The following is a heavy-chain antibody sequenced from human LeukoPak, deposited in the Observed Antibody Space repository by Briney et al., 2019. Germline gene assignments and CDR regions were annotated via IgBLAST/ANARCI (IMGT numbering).Heavy chain of an antibody. D-gene: IGHD5/OR15-5a*01. J-gene: IGHJ4*02. V-gene: IGHV4-39*01. Sequence: SETLSLTCTVSAGSISSSSYYWGWIRQPPGKGLEWIGSIYYSGSTYYNPSLKSRVTISVDTSKNQFSLKLSSVTAADTAVYYCARLYGVYYFDYWGQGTLATVSS. CDR1: AGSISSSSYY. CDR3: ARLYGVYYFDY. CDR2: IYYSGST.